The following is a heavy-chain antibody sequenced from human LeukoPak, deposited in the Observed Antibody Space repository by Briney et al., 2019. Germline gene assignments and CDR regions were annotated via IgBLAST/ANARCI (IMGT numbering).Heavy chain of an antibody. J-gene: IGHJ5*02. Sequence: GGSLRLSCAASGFTFSSYGMHWVRQAPGKGLEWVAVISYDGSNKYYADSVKGRFTISRDNSKNTLYLQMNSLRAEDTAMYYCAKDLHYYDSSGCTYSGSYPSSTWGQGTLVIVSS. D-gene: IGHD1-26*01. CDR1: GFTFSSYG. V-gene: IGHV3-30*18. CDR3: AKDLHYYDSSGCTYSGSYPSST. CDR2: ISYDGSNK.